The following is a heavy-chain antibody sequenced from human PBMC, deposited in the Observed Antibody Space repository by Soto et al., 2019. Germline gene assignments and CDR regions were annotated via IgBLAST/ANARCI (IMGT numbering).Heavy chain of an antibody. V-gene: IGHV3-72*01. CDR2: TRNKANSYTT. CDR1: GFTFSDHY. CDR3: AAYDYVWGSDRRDV. J-gene: IGHJ6*02. Sequence: EVQLVESGGGLVQPGGSLRLSCAASGFTFSDHYMDWVRQAPGKGLEWVDRTRNKANSYTTEYAASVKGRFTISRDDSKNSLYLQMNSLKTEDTAVYYGAAYDYVWGSDRRDVWGQGTTVTVSS. D-gene: IGHD3-16*02.